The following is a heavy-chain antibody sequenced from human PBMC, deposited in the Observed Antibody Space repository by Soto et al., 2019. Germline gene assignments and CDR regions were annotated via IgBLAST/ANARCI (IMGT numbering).Heavy chain of an antibody. CDR1: GGSISSDTYS. V-gene: IGHV4-30-2*01. Sequence: QLQLQESGSGLVKPSQTLSLTCAVSGGSISSDTYSWSWIRQPPGKGLEWVGYIHHSGNTYFNPSLKSRVTISVDRSKNQLSLKLTSVTAAGTAVYYCARTMLLGWFDPWGQGTLVTVSS. CDR2: IHHSGNT. D-gene: IGHD2-15*01. CDR3: ARTMLLGWFDP. J-gene: IGHJ5*02.